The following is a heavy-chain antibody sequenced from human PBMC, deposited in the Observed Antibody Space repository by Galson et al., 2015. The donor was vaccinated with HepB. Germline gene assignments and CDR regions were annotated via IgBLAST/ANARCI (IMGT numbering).Heavy chain of an antibody. CDR1: GDSVSSNSAA. J-gene: IGHJ4*02. CDR3: ARGSLYCSGGSCYDD. D-gene: IGHD2-15*01. Sequence: CAISGDSVSSNSAAWNWIRQSPSRGLEWLGRTYYRSKWYNDYAVSVKSRITINPDTSKNQFSLQLNSVTPEDTAVYYCARGSLYCSGGSCYDDWGQGTLVTVSS. V-gene: IGHV6-1*01. CDR2: TYYRSKWYN.